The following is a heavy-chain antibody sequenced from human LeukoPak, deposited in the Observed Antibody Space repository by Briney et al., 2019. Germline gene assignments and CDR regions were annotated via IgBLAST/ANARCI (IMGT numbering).Heavy chain of an antibody. CDR3: ARVAGLGSDSSGWYPSDY. CDR2: ISGSGGST. D-gene: IGHD6-19*01. J-gene: IGHJ4*02. CDR1: GFTFSSYA. V-gene: IGHV3-23*01. Sequence: GSLRLSCAASGFTFSSYAMSWVRQAPGKGLEWVSAISGSGGSTYYADSVKGRFTISRDNSKNTLYLQMNSLRAEDTAVYYCARVAGLGSDSSGWYPSDYWGQGTLVTVSS.